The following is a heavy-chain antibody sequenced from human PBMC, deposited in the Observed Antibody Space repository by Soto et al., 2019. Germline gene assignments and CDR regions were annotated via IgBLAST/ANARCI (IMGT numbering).Heavy chain of an antibody. D-gene: IGHD4-17*01. V-gene: IGHV3-23*01. CDR1: GFTFSSYA. CDR3: AKPTPRYGDPRLVVFGSAFDI. Sequence: GGSLRLSCAASGFTFSSYAMSWVRQAPGKGLEWVSAISGSGGSTYYADSVKGRFTISRDNSKNTLYLQMNSLRAEDTAVYYCAKPTPRYGDPRLVVFGSAFDIWGQGTMVTVSS. J-gene: IGHJ3*02. CDR2: ISGSGGST.